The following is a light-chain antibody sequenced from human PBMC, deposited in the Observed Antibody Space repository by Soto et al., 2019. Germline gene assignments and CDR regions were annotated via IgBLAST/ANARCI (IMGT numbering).Light chain of an antibody. Sequence: EIQMTQSSATLSVSPGERATLSCRASQSISNNLAWYHHKPGQAPRLLIYDAFTRATGIPTRFSGSGSGTEFTLTISSLQSEDFAVYYCQQYNSWPETFGQGTKVDIK. CDR2: DAF. V-gene: IGKV3-15*01. J-gene: IGKJ1*01. CDR3: QQYNSWPET. CDR1: QSISNN.